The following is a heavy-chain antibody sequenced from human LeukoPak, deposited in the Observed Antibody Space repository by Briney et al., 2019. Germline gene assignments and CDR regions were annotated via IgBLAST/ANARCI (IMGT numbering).Heavy chain of an antibody. D-gene: IGHD6-13*01. CDR2: INPNSGGT. V-gene: IGHV1-2*02. Sequence: ASVKVSCKASGYTFTGYYMHWVRQAPGQGLEWMGWINPNSGGTNYAQTFQGRVTMTRDTSISTAYMELSRLRSDDTAVYYCARYGYSSSWTNWFDPWGQGTLVTVSS. CDR3: ARYGYSSSWTNWFDP. CDR1: GYTFTGYY. J-gene: IGHJ5*02.